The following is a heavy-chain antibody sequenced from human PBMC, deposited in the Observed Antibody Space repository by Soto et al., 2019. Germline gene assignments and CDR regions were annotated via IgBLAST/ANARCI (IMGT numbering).Heavy chain of an antibody. CDR2: IYPGDSDT. J-gene: IGHJ3*02. Sequence: GESLKISCKGSGYSFTSYWIGWVRQMPGKGLEGMGIIYPGDSDTRYSPSFQGHVTISADNSISTAYLQWSSLKASDTAMYYCARHAVSELPDDAFDIWGQGTMVTVSS. D-gene: IGHD1-7*01. V-gene: IGHV5-51*01. CDR1: GYSFTSYW. CDR3: ARHAVSELPDDAFDI.